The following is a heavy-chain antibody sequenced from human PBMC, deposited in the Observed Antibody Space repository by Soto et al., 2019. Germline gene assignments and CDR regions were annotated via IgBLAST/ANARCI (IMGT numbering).Heavy chain of an antibody. D-gene: IGHD2-2*01. J-gene: IGHJ6*02. CDR2: IYYSGST. CDR1: GGSVSSGSYY. Sequence: QVQLQESGPGLVKPSETLSLTCTVSGGSVSSGSYYWSWIRQPPGKGLEWIGYIYYSGSTNYNPSLKRRVTIPVDTSRNPLLLKLSSGTAADTAVYYCARGDCISTSCSGGEYYYGMDVWGQGTTVTVSS. CDR3: ARGDCISTSCSGGEYYYGMDV. V-gene: IGHV4-61*01.